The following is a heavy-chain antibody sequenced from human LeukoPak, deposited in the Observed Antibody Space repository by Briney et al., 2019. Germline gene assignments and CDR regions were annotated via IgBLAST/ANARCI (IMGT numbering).Heavy chain of an antibody. V-gene: IGHV4-59*01. CDR2: IYYSGST. Sequence: SETLSLTCTVSGGFISSYYWSWIRQPPGKGLEWIGYIYYSGSTNYNPSLKSRVTISVDTSKNQFSLKLSSVTAADTAVYYCARARYDILTGYYLGGPFDYWGQGTLVTVSS. J-gene: IGHJ4*02. D-gene: IGHD3-9*01. CDR1: GGFISSYY. CDR3: ARARYDILTGYYLGGPFDY.